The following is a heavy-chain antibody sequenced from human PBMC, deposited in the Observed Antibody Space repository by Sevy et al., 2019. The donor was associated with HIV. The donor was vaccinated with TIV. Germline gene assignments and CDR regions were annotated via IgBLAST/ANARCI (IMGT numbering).Heavy chain of an antibody. CDR3: AGSYYNFWNGYYNPFDS. J-gene: IGHJ4*02. CDR2: VYYTGTT. D-gene: IGHD3-3*01. CDR1: GDSISSNNYY. V-gene: IGHV4-39*01. Sequence: SETLSLTCAVSGDSISSNNYYWGWIRQSPGKGLEWIGIVYYTGTTYYNPSLKSRVTISVDTSKNQFSLRLSSVTAADTAVYFCAGSYYNFWNGYYNPFDSWGQGTLVTVSS.